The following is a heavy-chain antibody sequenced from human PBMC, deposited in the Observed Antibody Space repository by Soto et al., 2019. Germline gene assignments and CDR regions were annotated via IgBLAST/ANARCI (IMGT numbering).Heavy chain of an antibody. Sequence: ASVKVSCKASGYTFTSYDINWVRQATGQGPEWMGWMNPNSGNTAYADKFEGRVTMTRNTSISTAYMELSSLRSEDTAVYYCARGATPAVTRRTNYFDYWGQGTLVTVSS. V-gene: IGHV1-8*01. CDR3: ARGATPAVTRRTNYFDY. D-gene: IGHD4-17*01. J-gene: IGHJ4*02. CDR2: MNPNSGNT. CDR1: GYTFTSYD.